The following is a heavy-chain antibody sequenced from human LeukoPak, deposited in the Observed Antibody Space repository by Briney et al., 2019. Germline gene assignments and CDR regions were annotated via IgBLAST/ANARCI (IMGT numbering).Heavy chain of an antibody. CDR2: IKTDGSDT. CDR3: ARDFLHGGV. J-gene: IGHJ4*02. D-gene: IGHD3-10*01. V-gene: IGHV3-74*01. CDR1: GFTFSSYW. Sequence: GGSLRLSCAASGFTFSSYWMHWVRQAPGKGLVWVSRIKTDGSDTSYADSVQGRFTISRDNAKNTLYLQMNSLRAEDTAVYYCARDFLHGGVWGQGTLVTVSS.